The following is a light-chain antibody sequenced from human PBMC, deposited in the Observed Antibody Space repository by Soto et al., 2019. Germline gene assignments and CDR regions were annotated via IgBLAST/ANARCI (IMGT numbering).Light chain of an antibody. CDR2: TAS. Sequence: DIQMTQSPSTLSASVGDRVTVTCRASQSISTSLAWYQQKPGKAPKLLIYTASSLESGVPSRFSGSGSGTEFTLTISGLQPDDFATYYCQQYNTYSRTFGQGTKVEIK. V-gene: IGKV1-5*03. J-gene: IGKJ1*01. CDR3: QQYNTYSRT. CDR1: QSISTS.